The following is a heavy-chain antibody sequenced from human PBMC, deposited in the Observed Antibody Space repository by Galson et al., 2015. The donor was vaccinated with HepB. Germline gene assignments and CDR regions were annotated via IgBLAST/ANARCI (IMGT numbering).Heavy chain of an antibody. CDR2: FDPEDGET. V-gene: IGHV1-24*01. CDR1: GYTLTELS. Sequence: SVKVSCKVSGYTLTELSMHWVRQAPGKGLEWMGGFDPEDGETIYAQKFQGRVTMTEDTSTDTAYMELSSLRSEDTAVYYCATYTYYYDSSGYFDYWGQGTLVTVSS. J-gene: IGHJ4*02. CDR3: ATYTYYYDSSGYFDY. D-gene: IGHD3-22*01.